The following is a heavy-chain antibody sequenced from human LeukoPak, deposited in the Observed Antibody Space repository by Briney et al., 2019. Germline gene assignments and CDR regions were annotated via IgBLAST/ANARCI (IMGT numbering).Heavy chain of an antibody. V-gene: IGHV3-53*01. D-gene: IGHD6-13*01. J-gene: IGHJ4*02. Sequence: GGSLRLSCAASGFTVSSNYMSWVRQAPGKGLEWVSIIYSGGSTYYADSVKGRFTISRDNSKNTLYLQMNSLRAEDTAVYYCARELNAYSSSWYDYWGQGTLVTVSS. CDR3: ARELNAYSSSWYDY. CDR1: GFTVSSNY. CDR2: IYSGGST.